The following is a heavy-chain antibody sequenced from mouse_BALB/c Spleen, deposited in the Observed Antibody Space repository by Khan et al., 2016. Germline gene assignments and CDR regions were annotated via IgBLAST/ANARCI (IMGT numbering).Heavy chain of an antibody. D-gene: IGHD1-1*01. CDR2: IRSKSNNYVT. V-gene: IGHV10-1*02. J-gene: IGHJ1*01. CDR3: VRQNLRWYFDV. CDR1: GFTFNIYA. Sequence: EVQLVESGGGLVQPKGSLKLSCAASGFTFNIYAMNWVRQAPGKGLEWVARIRSKSNNYVTYYADSVKDRVTISRDDSQSMLYLQMNNLKTEDTAMYYCVRQNLRWYFDVWGAVTTVTVSS.